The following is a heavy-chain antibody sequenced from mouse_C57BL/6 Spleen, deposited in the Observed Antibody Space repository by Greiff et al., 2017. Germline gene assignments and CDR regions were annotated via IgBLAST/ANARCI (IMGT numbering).Heavy chain of an antibody. CDR2: ISSGGSYT. Sequence: EVMLVESGGDLVKPGGSLKLSCAASGFTFSSYGMSWVRQTPDKRLEWVATISSGGSYTYYPDSVKGRFTISRDNAKNTLYLQMSSLKSEDTAMYYCARGGWEGFAYWGQGTLVTVSA. J-gene: IGHJ3*01. D-gene: IGHD3-3*01. CDR1: GFTFSSYG. CDR3: ARGGWEGFAY. V-gene: IGHV5-6*01.